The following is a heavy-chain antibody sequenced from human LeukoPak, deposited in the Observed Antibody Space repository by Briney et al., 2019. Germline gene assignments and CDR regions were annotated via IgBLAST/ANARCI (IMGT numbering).Heavy chain of an antibody. CDR2: IIPIFGTA. J-gene: IGHJ6*03. CDR1: GGTFSSHA. V-gene: IGHV1-69*13. Sequence: SVKVSRKASGGTFSSHAVSWVRQAPGQGLEWMGGIIPIFGTANYAQKFQGRVTITADESTSTAYMELSSLRSEDTAVYYCARGGGWSSDYYYYYYMDVWGKGTTVTVSS. CDR3: ARGGGWSSDYYYYYYMDV. D-gene: IGHD6-19*01.